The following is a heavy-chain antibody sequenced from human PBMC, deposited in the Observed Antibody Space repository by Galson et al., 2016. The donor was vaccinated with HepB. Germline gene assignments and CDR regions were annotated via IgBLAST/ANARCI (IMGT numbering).Heavy chain of an antibody. CDR2: INPCDGSP. J-gene: IGHJ4*02. CDR3: ARGAQVIYYEPEY. D-gene: IGHD3-3*01. V-gene: IGHV1-46*01. Sequence: SVKVSCNASGYTFATHVMHWLRQPPGQGLQWMGIINPCDGSPTYAQKFQDRVAMTRDTSTSTVYMELGNLRSEDTALSYCARGAQVIYYEPEYWGQGTPVTVSS. CDR1: GYTFATHV.